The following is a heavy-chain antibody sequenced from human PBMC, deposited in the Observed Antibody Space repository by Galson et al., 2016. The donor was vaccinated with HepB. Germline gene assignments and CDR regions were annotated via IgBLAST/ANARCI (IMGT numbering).Heavy chain of an antibody. D-gene: IGHD3-16*01. J-gene: IGHJ6*02. CDR3: ARDHRGDIEYYHCMDV. CDR1: GFTVSRSY. V-gene: IGHV3-66*01. CDR2: IYSDGST. Sequence: SLRLSCAASGFTVSRSYISWVRQAPGEGLEWVSVIYSDGSTYYADSVKGRFTISRDNSRNTVYLQMNRLRVEDTAVYYCARDHRGDIEYYHCMDVWGQGTSVTVAS.